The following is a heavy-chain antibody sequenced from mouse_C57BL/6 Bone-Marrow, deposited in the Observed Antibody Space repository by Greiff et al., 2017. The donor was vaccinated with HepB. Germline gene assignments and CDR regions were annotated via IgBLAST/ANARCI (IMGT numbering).Heavy chain of an antibody. Sequence: QVQLQQPGAELVMPGASVKLSCKASGYTFTSYWMHWVKQRPGQGLEWIGEIDPSDSYTNYNQKFKGKSTLTVDKSSSTAYMQLSSLTSEDSAVYYCAGGNLAYWGQGTLVTVSA. CDR2: IDPSDSYT. V-gene: IGHV1-69*01. CDR1: GYTFTSYW. CDR3: AGGNLAY. J-gene: IGHJ3*01.